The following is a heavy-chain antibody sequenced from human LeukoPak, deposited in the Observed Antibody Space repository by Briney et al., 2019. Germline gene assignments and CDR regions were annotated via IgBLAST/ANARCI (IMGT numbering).Heavy chain of an antibody. CDR2: IYSGGST. D-gene: IGHD5-18*01. J-gene: IGHJ4*02. CDR1: GFTVSSNY. Sequence: TGGSLRLSRAASGFTVSSNYMSWVRQAPGKGLEWVSVIYSGGSTYYADSVKGRFTISRDNSKNTLYLQMNSLRAEDTAVYYCARFTDTKGFDYWGRGTLVTVSS. CDR3: ARFTDTKGFDY. V-gene: IGHV3-53*01.